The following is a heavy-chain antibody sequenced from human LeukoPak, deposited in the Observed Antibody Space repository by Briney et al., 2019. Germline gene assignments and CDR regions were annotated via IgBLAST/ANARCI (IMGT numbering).Heavy chain of an antibody. CDR2: INSDSGGT. J-gene: IGHJ3*02. D-gene: IGHD1-1*01. CDR3: ARGRVHSWSDAFDI. Sequence: ASVKVSCKASGYTFTGNYMHWVRQAPGQGLEWMGWINSDSGGTKYAQKFQGSVIMTRFTSISTAYMELSRLKSDDTAVYYCARGRVHSWSDAFDIWGQGTTVTVSS. V-gene: IGHV1-2*02. CDR1: GYTFTGNY.